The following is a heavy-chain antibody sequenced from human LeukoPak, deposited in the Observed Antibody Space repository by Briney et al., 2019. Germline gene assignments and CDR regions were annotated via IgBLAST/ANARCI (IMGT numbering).Heavy chain of an antibody. CDR3: VKDIASV. CDR1: GFTVSSNY. J-gene: IGHJ6*02. D-gene: IGHD2-15*01. V-gene: IGHV3-7*01. Sequence: PGGSLRLSCAASGFTVSSNYMSWVRQAPGKGLEWVANIKPDGSEGYYVDSVKGRFTISRDNAKNSLYLQMNSLRAEDTAVYYCVKDIASVWGQGTTVTVSS. CDR2: IKPDGSEG.